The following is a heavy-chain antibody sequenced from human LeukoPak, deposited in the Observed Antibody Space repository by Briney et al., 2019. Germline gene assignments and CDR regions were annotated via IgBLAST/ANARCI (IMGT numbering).Heavy chain of an antibody. CDR3: ARDRFGGGPAARFDP. D-gene: IGHD2-2*01. Sequence: SRTLSLTCSVSGGSISSGDYYWSWIRQPPGKGLEWIGYIYYSGSTYYNPSLKSRVTISVDTSKNQFSLKLSSVTAADTAVYYCARDRFGGGPAARFDPWGQGTLVTVSS. V-gene: IGHV4-30-4*08. J-gene: IGHJ5*02. CDR1: GGSISSGDYY. CDR2: IYYSGST.